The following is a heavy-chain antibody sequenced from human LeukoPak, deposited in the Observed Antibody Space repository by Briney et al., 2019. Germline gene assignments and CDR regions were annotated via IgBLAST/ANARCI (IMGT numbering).Heavy chain of an antibody. CDR3: AKGAIFNYMDV. CDR1: GFTFDDYA. D-gene: IGHD3-3*01. V-gene: IGHV3-43D*03. J-gene: IGHJ6*03. Sequence: GGSLRLSCVASGFTFDDYAMHWVRQAPGKGLEWVSLISWDGGSTYYADSVKGRFTISRDNSKNSLYLQMNSLRAEDTALYYCAKGAIFNYMDVWGKGTTVTVSS. CDR2: ISWDGGST.